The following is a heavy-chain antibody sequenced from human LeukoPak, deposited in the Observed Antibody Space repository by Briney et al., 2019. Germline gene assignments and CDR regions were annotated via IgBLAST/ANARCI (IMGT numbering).Heavy chain of an antibody. J-gene: IGHJ4*02. V-gene: IGHV3-53*01. D-gene: IGHD6-6*01. CDR1: GFTVSSNY. Sequence: GGSLRLSCAASGFTVSSNYMNWVRQAPGKGLEWVSVIHSGGITYYADSVKGRFTISRDSSKNTLYLQMNSLRAEDTAVYYCASSSSIAALGIDYWGQGTLVTVSS. CDR2: IHSGGIT. CDR3: ASSSSIAALGIDY.